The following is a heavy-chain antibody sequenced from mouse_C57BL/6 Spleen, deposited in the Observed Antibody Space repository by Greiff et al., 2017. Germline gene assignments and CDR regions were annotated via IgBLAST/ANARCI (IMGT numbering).Heavy chain of an antibody. V-gene: IGHV5-6*01. CDR2: ISSGGSYT. J-gene: IGHJ1*03. Sequence: EVKVVESGGDLVKPGGSLKLSCAASGFTFSSYGMSWVRQTPDKRLEWVATISSGGSYTYYPDSVKGRFTISRDNAKNTLYLQMSSLKSEDTAMYYCARHEGYSNYGYFDVWGTGTTVTVSS. CDR1: GFTFSSYG. CDR3: ARHEGYSNYGYFDV. D-gene: IGHD2-5*01.